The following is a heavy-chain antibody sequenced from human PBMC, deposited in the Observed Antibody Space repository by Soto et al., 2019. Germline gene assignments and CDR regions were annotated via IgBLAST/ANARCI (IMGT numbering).Heavy chain of an antibody. CDR2: IYPGDSDT. V-gene: IGHV5-51*01. Sequence: GESLKISCKGSGYSFTSYWIGWVRQMPGKGLEWMGIIYPGDSDTRYSPSFQGQVTISAGKSISTAYLQWSSLKASDTAMSYCARRGYSGSYYYYYGMDVWGQGTTVTVSS. CDR3: ARRGYSGSYYYYYGMDV. D-gene: IGHD1-26*01. CDR1: GYSFTSYW. J-gene: IGHJ6*02.